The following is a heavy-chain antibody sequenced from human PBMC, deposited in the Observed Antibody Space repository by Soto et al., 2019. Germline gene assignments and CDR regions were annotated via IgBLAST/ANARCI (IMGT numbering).Heavy chain of an antibody. J-gene: IGHJ6*02. CDR3: ARYCSSTSCYSDYYGMDV. CDR1: GGTFSSYA. V-gene: IGHV1-69*13. D-gene: IGHD2-2*01. CDR2: IIPIFGTA. Sequence: SVKVSCKASGGTFSSYAISRVRQAPGQGLEWMGGIIPIFGTANYAQKFQGRVTITADESTSTAYMELSSLRSEDTAVYYCARYCSSTSCYSDYYGMDVWGQGTTVTVSS.